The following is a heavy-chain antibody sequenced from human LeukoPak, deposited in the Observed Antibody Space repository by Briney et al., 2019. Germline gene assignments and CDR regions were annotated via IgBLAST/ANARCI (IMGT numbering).Heavy chain of an antibody. CDR3: ARLRFLEWLPHPFDY. Sequence: SETLSLTCTVSGGSISTYYWNWIRQPPGKGLEWIGHVYYSGSTYYNPSLKSRVTISVDTSKNQFSLKLSSVTAADTAVYYCARLRFLEWLPHPFDYWGQGTLVTVSS. V-gene: IGHV4-59*12. J-gene: IGHJ4*02. CDR2: VYYSGST. D-gene: IGHD3-3*01. CDR1: GGSISTYY.